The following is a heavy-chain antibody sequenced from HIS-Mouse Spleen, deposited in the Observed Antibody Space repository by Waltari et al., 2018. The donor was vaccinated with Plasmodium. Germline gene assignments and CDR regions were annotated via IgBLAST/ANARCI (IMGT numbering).Heavy chain of an antibody. Sequence: EVQLVESGGGLVQPGGSLGPSGAASGFPFRSYWMSWVRLAPGKGLEWVANIKQDGSEKYYVDSVKGRFTISRDNAKNSLYLQMNSLRAEDTAVYYCASSWYWYFDLWGRGTLVTVSS. CDR1: GFPFRSYW. CDR3: ASSWYWYFDL. J-gene: IGHJ2*01. V-gene: IGHV3-7*01. D-gene: IGHD6-13*01. CDR2: IKQDGSEK.